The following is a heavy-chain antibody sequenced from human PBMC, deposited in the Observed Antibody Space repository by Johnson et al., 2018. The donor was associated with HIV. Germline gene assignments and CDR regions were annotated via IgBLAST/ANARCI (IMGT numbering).Heavy chain of an antibody. CDR3: AKAGYSSGWYRVLYSNDAFDI. Sequence: VQLVESGGGLIQPGGSLRLSCAASGFTVSSNYMSWVRQAPGKGLEWVSVIYSGGSTHYADSVKGRFTISRDNSKNTLYLQLNSRRVEDTAVYYCAKAGYSSGWYRVLYSNDAFDIWGQGTMVTVSS. CDR1: GFTVSSNY. CDR2: IYSGGST. D-gene: IGHD6-19*01. J-gene: IGHJ3*02. V-gene: IGHV3-53*01.